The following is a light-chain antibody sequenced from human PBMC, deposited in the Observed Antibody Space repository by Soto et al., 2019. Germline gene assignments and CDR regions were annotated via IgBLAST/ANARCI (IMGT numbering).Light chain of an antibody. Sequence: QSALTQPRSVSGSPGQSVTVSCTGTSSDVGVHNHVSWYQQHPGKAPKLMISDVNRRPSGVPDRFSGSKSGNTASLTISGLQAEDEADYYCCSFAGRIFVFGPGTKVTVL. CDR1: SSDVGVHNH. V-gene: IGLV2-11*01. CDR3: CSFAGRIFV. J-gene: IGLJ1*01. CDR2: DVN.